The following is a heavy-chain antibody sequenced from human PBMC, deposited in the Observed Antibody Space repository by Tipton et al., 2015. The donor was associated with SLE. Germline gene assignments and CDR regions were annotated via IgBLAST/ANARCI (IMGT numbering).Heavy chain of an antibody. Sequence: GLVKPSETLSLTCTVSGSSIGGYYWNWIRQPPGKGLEWIGCIYSSESADYNPSLNSRVRISLDTSKNQLSLRLTSATPADTAVYYCARVGHNYDGIGAFSHYNHYMDVWGKGTTVTVSS. D-gene: IGHD3-22*01. V-gene: IGHV4-59*01. J-gene: IGHJ6*03. CDR3: ARVGHNYDGIGAFSHYNHYMDV. CDR1: GSSIGGYY. CDR2: IYSSESA.